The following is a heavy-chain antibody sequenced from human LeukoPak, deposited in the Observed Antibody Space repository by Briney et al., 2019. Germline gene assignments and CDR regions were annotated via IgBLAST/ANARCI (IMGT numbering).Heavy chain of an antibody. Sequence: SETLSLTCTVSGGSISSYYWSWIRQPPGKGLEWIGYIYYSGSTNYNPSLKSRVTISVDTSKNQFSLKLSSVTAADTAVYYCARLSTAAKRGWFDPWGQGILVTASS. J-gene: IGHJ5*02. CDR1: GGSISSYY. CDR3: ARLSTAAKRGWFDP. D-gene: IGHD6-6*01. CDR2: IYYSGST. V-gene: IGHV4-59*01.